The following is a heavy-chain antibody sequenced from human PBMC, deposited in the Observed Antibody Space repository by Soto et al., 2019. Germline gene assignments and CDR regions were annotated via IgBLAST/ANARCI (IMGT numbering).Heavy chain of an antibody. CDR3: ARSPAGIFGVVIGNNWFDP. J-gene: IGHJ5*02. D-gene: IGHD3-3*01. CDR1: GGTFSSYA. CDR2: INPSGGRT. V-gene: IGHV1-46*03. Sequence: ASVKVSCKASGGTFSSYAISWVRQAPGQGLEWMGIINPSGGRTSYAQKFQGRVTMTRDTSTSTVYMELSSLRSEDTAVYYCARSPAGIFGVVIGNNWFDPWGQRTLVTVSS.